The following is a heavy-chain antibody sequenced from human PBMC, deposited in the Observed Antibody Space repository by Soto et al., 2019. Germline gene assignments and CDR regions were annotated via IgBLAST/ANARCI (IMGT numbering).Heavy chain of an antibody. CDR2: ISGSGGST. Sequence: EVQLLESGGGLVQPGGSLRLSCAASGFTFSSYAMSWVRQAPGKGLEWVSAISGSGGSTYYADSVKGRFTISRDNSKNTLYLQMNSRRAEDTAVYYCAKDVREAAAAPDAVDYWGQGTLVTVSS. CDR1: GFTFSSYA. D-gene: IGHD6-13*01. V-gene: IGHV3-23*01. CDR3: AKDVREAAAAPDAVDY. J-gene: IGHJ4*02.